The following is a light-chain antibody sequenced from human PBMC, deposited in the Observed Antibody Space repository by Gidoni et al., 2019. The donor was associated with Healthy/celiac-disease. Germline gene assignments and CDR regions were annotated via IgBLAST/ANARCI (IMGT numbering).Light chain of an antibody. CDR1: QGISSY. V-gene: IGKV1-8*01. CDR3: QQYYSYPLT. J-gene: IGKJ1*01. Sequence: AIRMTQSPSSLSASTGDRVTITCRASQGISSYLAWYQQKPGKAPKLLIYAAATLQSGVPSRCSGSGPGTDFTLTISCLQSEDFATYYCQQYYSYPLTFGQGTKVEIK. CDR2: AAA.